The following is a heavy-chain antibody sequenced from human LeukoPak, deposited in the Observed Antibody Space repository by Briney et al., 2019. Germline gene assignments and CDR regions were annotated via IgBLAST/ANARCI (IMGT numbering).Heavy chain of an antibody. Sequence: GGSLRLSCAASGFTFDDYGLSWVRQAPGQGLEWVSGINWNGGSTGYADSVKGRFTISRDNAKNSLYLQMNSLRAEDTALYYCARSDSSGYWDHDAFDIWGQGTMVTVSS. J-gene: IGHJ3*02. CDR1: GFTFDDYG. CDR2: INWNGGST. V-gene: IGHV3-20*04. D-gene: IGHD3-22*01. CDR3: ARSDSSGYWDHDAFDI.